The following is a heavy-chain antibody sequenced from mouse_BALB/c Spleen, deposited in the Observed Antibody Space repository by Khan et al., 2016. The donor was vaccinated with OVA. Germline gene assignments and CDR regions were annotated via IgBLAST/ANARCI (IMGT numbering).Heavy chain of an antibody. J-gene: IGHJ2*01. D-gene: IGHD1-1*01. CDR1: GYTFTSYW. CDR3: VRGGIPTGYFDY. V-gene: IGHV1-87*01. Sequence: QVRLQQSGTELARPGASVKLSCKASGYTFTSYWMQWVKQRPGQGLEWIGAIYPGDGNTRYTQKFKGKATLTADKSSSTAYMQLSSLASEDSAVYFCVRGGIPTGYFDYWGQGTTLTVSS. CDR2: IYPGDGNT.